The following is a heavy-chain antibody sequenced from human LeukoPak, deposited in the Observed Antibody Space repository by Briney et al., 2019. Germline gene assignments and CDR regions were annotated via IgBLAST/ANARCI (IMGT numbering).Heavy chain of an antibody. Sequence: GGSLRLSCAASGFTFVDYTMNWVRQAPGKGLEWVFLIIWNGGSTYYADSVKGRFTISRDNSKNSLYLQMNSLRTEDTALYYCAKEYSSGWYVGGYYFDYWGQGTLVTVSS. V-gene: IGHV3-43*01. CDR1: GFTFVDYT. CDR3: AKEYSSGWYVGGYYFDY. CDR2: IIWNGGST. D-gene: IGHD6-19*01. J-gene: IGHJ4*02.